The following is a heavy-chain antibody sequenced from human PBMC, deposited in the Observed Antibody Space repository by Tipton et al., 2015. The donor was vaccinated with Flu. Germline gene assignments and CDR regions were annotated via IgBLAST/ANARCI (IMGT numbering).Heavy chain of an antibody. CDR1: GFTVSNNY. V-gene: IGHV3-53*01. J-gene: IGHJ2*01. Sequence: SLRLSCAASGFTVSNNYMSWVCQAPGKGLEWVSVIYSGGSTYYADSVKGRFTISRDNSENTLYLQVNSLRADDTAVYYCARVGPRFGKGWYFDLWGRGTLVTVSS. D-gene: IGHD5/OR15-5a*01. CDR3: ARVGPRFGKGWYFDL. CDR2: IYSGGST.